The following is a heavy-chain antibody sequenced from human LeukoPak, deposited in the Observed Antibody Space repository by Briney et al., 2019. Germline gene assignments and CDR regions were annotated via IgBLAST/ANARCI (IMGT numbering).Heavy chain of an antibody. CDR3: ARGQDSRSSRWWWFDP. Sequence: ASVKVSCKASGYTFTSYDINWVRQATGQGLEWMGWMNPNRGNTGYAQKFQGRVTMTRNTSISTAYMELSSLRSEDTAVYYCARGQDSRSSRWWWFDPWGQGTLVTVSS. V-gene: IGHV1-8*01. CDR1: GYTFTSYD. D-gene: IGHD6-6*01. J-gene: IGHJ5*02. CDR2: MNPNRGNT.